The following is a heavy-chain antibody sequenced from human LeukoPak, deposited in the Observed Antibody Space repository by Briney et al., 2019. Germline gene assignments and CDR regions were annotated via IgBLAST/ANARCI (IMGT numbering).Heavy chain of an antibody. D-gene: IGHD4-17*01. CDR2: IYYSGST. J-gene: IGHJ4*02. V-gene: IGHV4-39*07. CDR1: GGSISSSSYY. CDR3: AKENWPTVTIPGRTYFDY. Sequence: TSETLSLTCTVSGGSISSSSYYWGWIRQPPGKGLEWIGSIYYSGSTYYNPSLKSRVTISVDTSKNQFSLKLSSVTAADTAVYYCAKENWPTVTIPGRTYFDYWGQGTLVTVSS.